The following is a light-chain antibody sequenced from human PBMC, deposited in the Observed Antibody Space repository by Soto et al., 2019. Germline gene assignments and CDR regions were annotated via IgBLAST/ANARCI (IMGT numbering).Light chain of an antibody. J-gene: IGKJ4*01. CDR2: AAS. V-gene: IGKV1-9*01. CDR3: QQLRMYPST. Sequence: IQLTQSPSSLSASVGDRVTITCRASQDIAIYLAWYQQKLGEAPKLLIYAASTLYGGVPSRFSGSGSGTDFALTITSLQAEDFATYYCQQLRMYPSTFGGGTKVDI. CDR1: QDIAIY.